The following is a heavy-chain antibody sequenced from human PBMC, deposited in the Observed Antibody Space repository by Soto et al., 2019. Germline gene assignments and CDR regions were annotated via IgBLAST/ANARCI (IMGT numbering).Heavy chain of an antibody. CDR2: TYYRSKWYN. V-gene: IGHV6-1*01. J-gene: IGHJ6*02. CDR3: ARAKRGYSYGFYYYYGMDV. Sequence: SQTLSLTCVISGDSVSSNSAAWNWIRQSPSRGLEWLGRTYYRSKWYNDYAVSVKSRITINPDTPKNQFSLQLNSVTPEDTAVYYCARAKRGYSYGFYYYYGMDVWGQGTTVTVSS. D-gene: IGHD5-18*01. CDR1: GDSVSSNSAA.